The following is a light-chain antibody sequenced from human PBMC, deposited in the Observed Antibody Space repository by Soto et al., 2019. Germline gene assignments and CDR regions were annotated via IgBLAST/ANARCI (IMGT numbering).Light chain of an antibody. CDR2: HAS. Sequence: EIVLTQSRATLSLSPGERATLSCSASQSVSSYLAWYQHKAGQAPRLLISHASNSATRIPARLSGSGYRTNFPLTISSLEPADFAVYYWQQRSNWPPGTFGGGPKVDNK. CDR1: QSVSSY. V-gene: IGKV3-11*01. J-gene: IGKJ4*01. CDR3: QQRSNWPPGT.